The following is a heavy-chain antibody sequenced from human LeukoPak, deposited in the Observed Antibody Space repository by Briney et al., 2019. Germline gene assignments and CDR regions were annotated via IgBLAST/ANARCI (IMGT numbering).Heavy chain of an antibody. CDR3: AIARPMTTVWFGELLFDY. D-gene: IGHD3-10*01. CDR2: ISGSGGST. CDR1: GFTFSSYG. V-gene: IGHV3-23*01. Sequence: GGSLRLSCAASGFTFSSYGMSWVRQAPGKGLEWVSAISGSGGSTYYADSVKGRFTISRDNSKNTLYLQMNSLRAEDTAVYYCAIARPMTTVWFGELLFDYWGQGTLVTVSS. J-gene: IGHJ4*02.